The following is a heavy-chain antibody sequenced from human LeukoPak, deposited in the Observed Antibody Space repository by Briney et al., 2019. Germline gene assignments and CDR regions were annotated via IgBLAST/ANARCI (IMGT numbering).Heavy chain of an antibody. CDR3: ARRKRGSGGPFDY. J-gene: IGHJ4*02. Sequence: ASETLSLTCTVSGGSISDYYWTWIRQSPGTGLEWIGYMDYSGSTAYNPSLKSRVTISIDTSKKQFSLELSSVTAADTAIYFCARRKRGSGGPFDYWGQGTLVTVSS. D-gene: IGHD6-19*01. CDR2: MDYSGST. CDR1: GGSISDYY. V-gene: IGHV4-59*08.